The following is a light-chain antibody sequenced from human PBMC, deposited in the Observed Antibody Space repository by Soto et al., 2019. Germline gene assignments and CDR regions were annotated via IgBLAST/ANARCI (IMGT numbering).Light chain of an antibody. CDR1: QSVSTNY. Sequence: EIVLTQSPGTLSLSPGERATLSCRASQSVSTNYLAWYQQIAGQAPRLLIYGASSRATGIPDRFSGSGSGTDFTLTISTLEPGDFAVYYCQQYGSSPRTFGQGTKVEIK. J-gene: IGKJ1*01. V-gene: IGKV3-20*01. CDR3: QQYGSSPRT. CDR2: GAS.